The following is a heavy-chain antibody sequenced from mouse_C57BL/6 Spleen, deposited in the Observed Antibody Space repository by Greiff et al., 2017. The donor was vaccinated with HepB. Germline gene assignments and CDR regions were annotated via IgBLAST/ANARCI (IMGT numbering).Heavy chain of an antibody. D-gene: IGHD1-1*01. CDR3: ADYYGSSGWFAY. V-gene: IGHV1-82*01. Sequence: VQLQQSGPELVKPGASVKISCKASGYAFSSSWMNWVKQRPGKGLEWIGRIYPGDGDTNYNGKFKGKATLTADKSSSTAYMQLSSLTSEDSAVYVCADYYGSSGWFAYWGQGTLVTVSA. J-gene: IGHJ3*01. CDR1: GYAFSSSW. CDR2: IYPGDGDT.